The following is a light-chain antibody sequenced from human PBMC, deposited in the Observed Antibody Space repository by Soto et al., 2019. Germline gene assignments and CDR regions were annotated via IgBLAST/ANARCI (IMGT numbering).Light chain of an antibody. J-gene: IGLJ2*01. CDR2: EVR. CDR1: TSDIGGYNY. V-gene: IGLV2-14*01. CDR3: CSFVRTNGLL. Sequence: QSVLTQPASVSGSPGQSITISCTGTTSDIGGYNYVSWYQQYPGKAPKLIIYEVRNRPSGVSNRFSGSKSGNTASLTISGLQAEDEADYFCCSFVRTNGLLFGGGTKLTVL.